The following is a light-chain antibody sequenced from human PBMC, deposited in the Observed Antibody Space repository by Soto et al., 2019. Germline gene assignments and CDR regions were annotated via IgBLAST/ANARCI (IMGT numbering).Light chain of an antibody. CDR3: PQYTNAPRT. Sequence: EIVLTQSPGTLSLSPGETATLSCRASQSINNYFLAWHQQRPGQAPRLLIFRASQRASGIPDRFRGSGSGTDFTLTITRLEPEDFAVYYCPQYTNAPRTFGQGTKVESK. CDR1: QSINNYF. V-gene: IGKV3-20*01. J-gene: IGKJ1*01. CDR2: RAS.